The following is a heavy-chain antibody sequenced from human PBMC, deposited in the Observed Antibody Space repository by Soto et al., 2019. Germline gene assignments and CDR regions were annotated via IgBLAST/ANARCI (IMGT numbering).Heavy chain of an antibody. Sequence: EVQLVESGGGLVQPGGSLRLSCEASGLTFSKTWMSWVRQAPGKGLEWLGRIISRNDGGATDYAAPVKGRCIISRDDSKNTVYLQLNNLRAEDTAVYYCTTDPRHWGQGTLVTVSS. CDR3: TTDPRH. V-gene: IGHV3-15*05. CDR2: IISRNDGGAT. J-gene: IGHJ4*02. CDR1: GLTFSKTW.